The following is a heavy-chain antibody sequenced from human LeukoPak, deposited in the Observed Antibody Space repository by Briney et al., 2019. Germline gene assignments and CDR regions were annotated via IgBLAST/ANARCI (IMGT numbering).Heavy chain of an antibody. J-gene: IGHJ6*03. V-gene: IGHV4-39*01. CDR3: ARHRYYYRSGSYYGAPYYMDV. CDR2: IYYSGST. CDR1: GGSISSSSYY. Sequence: SETLSLTCTVSGGSISSSSYYWGWIRQPPGKGLEWIGSIYYSGSTYYNPSLKSRVTISVDTSKSQFSLKLSSVTAADTAVYYCARHRYYYRSGSYYGAPYYMDVWGKGTTVTISS. D-gene: IGHD3-10*01.